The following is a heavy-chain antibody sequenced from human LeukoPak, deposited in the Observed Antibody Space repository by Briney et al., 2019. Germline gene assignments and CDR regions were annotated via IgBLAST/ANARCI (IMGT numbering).Heavy chain of an antibody. V-gene: IGHV3-23*01. CDR3: ASSMAGTNFFDY. D-gene: IGHD6-19*01. Sequence: GGSLRLSCAASGFTFSSYAMSWVRQAPGKGLEGVSAISGSGGSTYYADSVKGRFTISRDNSQNTLYLQMNSLRAEDTAVYYCASSMAGTNFFDYWGQGTLVTVSS. J-gene: IGHJ4*02. CDR1: GFTFSSYA. CDR2: ISGSGGST.